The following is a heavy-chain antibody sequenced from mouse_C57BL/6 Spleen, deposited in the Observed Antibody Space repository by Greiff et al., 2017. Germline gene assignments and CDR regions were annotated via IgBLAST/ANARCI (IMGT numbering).Heavy chain of an antibody. J-gene: IGHJ4*01. Sequence: QVQLQQSGPELVKPGASVKISCKASGYAFSSSWMNWVKQRPGKGLEWIGRIYPGDGDTNYNGKFKGKATLTADKSSSTAYMQPSSLTSEDAAVYFCVYGRGYYAMDYWGQGTSVTVSS. V-gene: IGHV1-82*01. CDR1: GYAFSSSW. D-gene: IGHD2-1*01. CDR2: IYPGDGDT. CDR3: VYGRGYYAMDY.